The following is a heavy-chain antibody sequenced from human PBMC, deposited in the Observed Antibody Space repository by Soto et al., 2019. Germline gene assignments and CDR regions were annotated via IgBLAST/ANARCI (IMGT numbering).Heavy chain of an antibody. D-gene: IGHD3-22*01. Sequence: QVQLVESGGGVVQPGRSLRLSCAASGFTFSSYGMHWVRQAPGKGLEWVAVIWYAGSNKYYADSVKGRFTISRDNSKNTLFLQMNSLRAEDTAVYYFARDRAMIVVEWGQGTLVTVSS. CDR1: GFTFSSYG. V-gene: IGHV3-33*01. CDR2: IWYAGSNK. CDR3: ARDRAMIVVE. J-gene: IGHJ4*02.